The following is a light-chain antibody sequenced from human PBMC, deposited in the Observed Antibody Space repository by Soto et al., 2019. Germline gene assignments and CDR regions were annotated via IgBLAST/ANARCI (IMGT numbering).Light chain of an antibody. V-gene: IGKV1-5*03. CDR1: QTISSS. J-gene: IGKJ2*01. Sequence: DIQMTQFPPTLSASIGDRVTITCRASQTISSSLAWYQQKPGEAPKLLIYKASTLETGVPSRFSGSGSGTEFTLTISSLQPDDFATYYCQQYDSYSPYTFGQGTRLELK. CDR2: KAS. CDR3: QQYDSYSPYT.